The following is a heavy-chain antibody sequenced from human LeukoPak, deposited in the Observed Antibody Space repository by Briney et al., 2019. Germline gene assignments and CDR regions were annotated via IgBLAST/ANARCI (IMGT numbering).Heavy chain of an antibody. CDR3: ASHQGDYYYAPLDY. CDR2: IYYSGST. J-gene: IGHJ4*02. D-gene: IGHD3-22*01. CDR1: GGSISSYY. V-gene: IGHV4-59*01. Sequence: PSETLSLTCTVSGGSISSYYWSWIRQPPGKGLEWIGYIYYSGSTNYNPSLKSRVTISVDTSKNQFSLKLSSVTAADTALYYCASHQGDYYYAPLDYWGQGTLVTVSS.